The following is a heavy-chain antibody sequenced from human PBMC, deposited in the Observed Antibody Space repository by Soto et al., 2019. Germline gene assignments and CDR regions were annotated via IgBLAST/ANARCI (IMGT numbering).Heavy chain of an antibody. CDR2: IYYSGST. CDR3: ARRYGYYFDY. V-gene: IGHV4-30-4*01. CDR1: GGSISSGDYY. J-gene: IGHJ4*02. Sequence: SETLSLTCTVSGGSISSGDYYWSWIRQPPGKGLEWIGYIYYSGSTYYNPSLKSRVTISVDTSKNQFFLKLSSVTAADTAVYYGARRYGYYFDYWGQGTLVTVSS. D-gene: IGHD3-9*01.